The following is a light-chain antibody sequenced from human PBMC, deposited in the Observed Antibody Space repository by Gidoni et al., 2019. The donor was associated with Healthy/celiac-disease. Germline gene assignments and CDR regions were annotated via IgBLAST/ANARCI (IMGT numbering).Light chain of an antibody. CDR3: QQYNSYSPTWT. V-gene: IGKV1-5*03. J-gene: IGKJ1*01. Sequence: DIQMTQSPSTLSASVGDRVTITCRASQSISSWLAWYQQKPGKAPKLLIYKASSVERGVPSRFSGSGSGTEFTLTISSLQPDDFVTYYCQQYNSYSPTWTFGQGTKVEIK. CDR2: KAS. CDR1: QSISSW.